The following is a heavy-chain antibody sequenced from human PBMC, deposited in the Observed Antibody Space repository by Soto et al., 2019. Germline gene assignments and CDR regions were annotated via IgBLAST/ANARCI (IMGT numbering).Heavy chain of an antibody. CDR3: ARQSYDTSDYFDY. CDR2: IYYSGTT. J-gene: IGHJ4*02. Sequence: QVQLQESGPGLVKPSETLSLTCTVSGDSISSSSYYWGWIRQPPGKGLEWIGSIYYSGTTYYNPSLKSRVTLSVDTSRIHFSLKLISVTAADTALYYYARQSYDTSDYFDYWGQGTLVTVSS. V-gene: IGHV4-39*01. D-gene: IGHD3-22*01. CDR1: GDSISSSSYY.